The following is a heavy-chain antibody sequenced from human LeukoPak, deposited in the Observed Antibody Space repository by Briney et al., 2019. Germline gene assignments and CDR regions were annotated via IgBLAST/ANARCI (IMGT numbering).Heavy chain of an antibody. Sequence: SVKVSCKASGGTFSSYAISWVRQAPGQGLEWMGRIIPILGIANYAQKFQGRVTITADKSTSTAYMELSSLRSEDTAVYYCARGTGYNYNWFDLWGQGTLVTVSS. J-gene: IGHJ5*02. V-gene: IGHV1-69*04. CDR3: ARGTGYNYNWFDL. CDR2: IIPILGIA. D-gene: IGHD5-24*01. CDR1: GGTFSSYA.